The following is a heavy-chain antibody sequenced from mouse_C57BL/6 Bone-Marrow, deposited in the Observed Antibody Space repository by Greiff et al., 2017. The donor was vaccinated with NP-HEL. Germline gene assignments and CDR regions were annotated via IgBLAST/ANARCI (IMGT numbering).Heavy chain of an antibody. J-gene: IGHJ4*01. V-gene: IGHV1-18*01. Sequence: VQLQQSGPELVKPGASVKIPCKASGYTFTDYNMDWVKQSHGKSLEWIGDINPNNGGTIYNQKFKGKATLTVDKSSSTAYMELRSLTSEDTAFYYCARRGGRKDYYAMDYWGQGTSVTVSS. CDR3: ARRGGRKDYYAMDY. CDR2: INPNNGGT. CDR1: GYTFTDYN.